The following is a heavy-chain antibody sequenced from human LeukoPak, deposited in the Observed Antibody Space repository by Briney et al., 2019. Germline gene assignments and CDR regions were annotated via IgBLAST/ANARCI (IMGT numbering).Heavy chain of an antibody. Sequence: SETLSLTCTVSGGSISSHHWSWIRQPPGKGLEWIGYIYYSGSTYYNPSLKSRVTISVDTSKNQFSLKLSSVTAADTAVYYCARAPAATPDYWGQGTLVTVSS. CDR1: GGSISSHH. D-gene: IGHD2-2*01. CDR3: ARAPAATPDY. J-gene: IGHJ4*02. CDR2: IYYSGST. V-gene: IGHV4-59*06.